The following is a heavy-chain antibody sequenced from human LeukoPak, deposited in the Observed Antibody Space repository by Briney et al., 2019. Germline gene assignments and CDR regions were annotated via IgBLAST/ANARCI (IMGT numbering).Heavy chain of an antibody. CDR2: IYYSGST. V-gene: IGHV4-39*07. CDR1: GGSISSSSYY. J-gene: IGHJ5*02. D-gene: IGHD6-13*01. CDR3: ARDRVPVYSSSWYPDWFDP. Sequence: PSETLSLTCTVSGGSISSSSYYWGWIRQPPGKGLEWIGSIYYSGSTYYNPSLKSRVTISVDTSKNQFSLKLSSVTAADTAVYYCARDRVPVYSSSWYPDWFDPWGQGTLVTVSS.